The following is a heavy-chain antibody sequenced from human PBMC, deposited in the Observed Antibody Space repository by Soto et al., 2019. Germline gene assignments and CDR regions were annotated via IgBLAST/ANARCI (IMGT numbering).Heavy chain of an antibody. J-gene: IGHJ4*02. V-gene: IGHV3-23*01. CDR1: GFTFSSYT. CDR3: TTWLTAHFDY. D-gene: IGHD2-21*02. Sequence: EVHLLESGGGLVQPGGSLRLSCAASGFTFSSYTLNWVRRAPGKGLEWVATSSDRRTGDTHYSDSVRGRVTLSRDYSRKILFLHMDSLRADDTALYYCTTWLTAHFDYWGRGTQVTVSS. CDR2: SSDRRTGDT.